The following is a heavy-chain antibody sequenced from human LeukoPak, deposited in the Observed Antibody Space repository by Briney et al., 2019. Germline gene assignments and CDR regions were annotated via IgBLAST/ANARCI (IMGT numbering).Heavy chain of an antibody. CDR2: IYYSGST. D-gene: IGHD2-21*02. V-gene: IGHV4-61*01. Sequence: SETLSLTCAVSGDSVSSSNYYWSWIRQPPGKGLEWIGYIYYSGSTNYNPSLKSRVTISVDTSKNQFSLKLSSVTAADTAVYYCARYVVVTAYFDYWGQGTLVTVSS. CDR1: GDSVSSSNYY. CDR3: ARYVVVTAYFDY. J-gene: IGHJ4*02.